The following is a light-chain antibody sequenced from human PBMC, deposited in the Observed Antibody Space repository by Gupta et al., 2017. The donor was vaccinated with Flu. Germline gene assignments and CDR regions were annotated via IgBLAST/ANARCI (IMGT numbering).Light chain of an antibody. Sequence: EIVLTQSPATLSLSPGERATLSCRASQSVSSYLAWYQQKPGQAPRLLIYDASNRATGIPARFSGSGSGTDFTLTISSLEPEDFAVYYCQQCGNCRRTFGQGTKVEIK. CDR1: QSVSSY. V-gene: IGKV3-11*01. CDR3: QQCGNCRRT. J-gene: IGKJ1*01. CDR2: DAS.